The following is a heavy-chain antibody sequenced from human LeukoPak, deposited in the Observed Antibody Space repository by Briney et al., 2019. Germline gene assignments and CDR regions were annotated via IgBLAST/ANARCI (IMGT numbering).Heavy chain of an antibody. J-gene: IGHJ5*02. V-gene: IGHV3-74*01. CDR2: INSEGINT. CDR3: SRYLGQYYDASDNWFDP. D-gene: IGHD3-22*01. Sequence: GGSLRLSCAESGFTFSIYRMHCVRHAPGKGLVWVSRINSEGINTSYADSVKGRYSLSRDNATNTQNLHKYSLRAADTGVYYSSRYLGQYYDASDNWFDPWGQGTLVTVSS. CDR1: GFTFSIYR.